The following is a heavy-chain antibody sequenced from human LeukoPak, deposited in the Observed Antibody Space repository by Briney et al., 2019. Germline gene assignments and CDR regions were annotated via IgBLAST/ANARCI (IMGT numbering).Heavy chain of an antibody. CDR2: IGTAGDT. J-gene: IGHJ4*02. V-gene: IGHV3-13*01. Sequence: GGSLRLSCAASGFTFSSYDMHWVRQATGKGLEWVSAIGTAGDTYYPGSVKGRFTISRDNSKNTLYLQMNSLRAADTAVYYCAKDPTHYRVWDDYDSTVLSYWGQGTLVTVSS. D-gene: IGHD3-22*01. CDR3: AKDPTHYRVWDDYDSTVLSY. CDR1: GFTFSSYD.